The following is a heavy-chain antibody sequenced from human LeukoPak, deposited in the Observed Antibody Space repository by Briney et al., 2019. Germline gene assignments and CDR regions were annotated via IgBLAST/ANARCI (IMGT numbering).Heavy chain of an antibody. CDR3: ARAMAVAGRFDY. V-gene: IGHV1-46*01. D-gene: IGHD6-19*01. Sequence: GASVKVSCKASGYTFTSYYMHWVRQAPGQGLEWMGIINPSGGSTSYAQKFQGRVTMTRDMSTSTVYMELSSLRSEDTAVYYCARAMAVAGRFDYWGQGTLVTVSS. CDR1: GYTFTSYY. J-gene: IGHJ4*02. CDR2: INPSGGST.